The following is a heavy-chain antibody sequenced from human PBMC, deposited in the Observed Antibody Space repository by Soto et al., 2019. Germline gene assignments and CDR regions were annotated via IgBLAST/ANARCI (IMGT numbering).Heavy chain of an antibody. Sequence: QVQLQQWGAGLLKPSETLSLTCAVYGGSFSGYYWSWIRQPPGKGLEWIGEINHSGSTNYNPSLKSRVTISVDTSKTQFSLKLSSVTAADTAVYYCARRRVPDYWGQGTLVTVSS. V-gene: IGHV4-34*01. J-gene: IGHJ4*02. CDR2: INHSGST. CDR3: ARRRVPDY. CDR1: GGSFSGYY. D-gene: IGHD3-10*01.